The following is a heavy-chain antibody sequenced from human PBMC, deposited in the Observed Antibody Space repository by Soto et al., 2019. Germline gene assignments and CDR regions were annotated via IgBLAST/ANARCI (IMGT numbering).Heavy chain of an antibody. Sequence: GGSLRLSCAASGFTFSSYAMSWVRQAPGKGLEWVSAISGSGGSTYYADSVKGRFTISRDNSKNTLYLQMNSLRAEDTAVYYCAKDRVVVAATPSVNWFDPWGQGTLVTSPQ. V-gene: IGHV3-23*01. J-gene: IGHJ5*02. D-gene: IGHD2-15*01. CDR2: ISGSGGST. CDR1: GFTFSSYA. CDR3: AKDRVVVAATPSVNWFDP.